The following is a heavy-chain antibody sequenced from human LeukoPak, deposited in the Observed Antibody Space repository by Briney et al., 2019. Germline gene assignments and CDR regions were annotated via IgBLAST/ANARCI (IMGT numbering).Heavy chain of an antibody. J-gene: IGHJ4*02. V-gene: IGHV3-30*18. CDR3: AKDESGYCSGGSCYTLEY. Sequence: GGSLRLSCAASGFTFSSYGMHWVRQAPGKGLEWVAVISYDGSNKYYADSVKGRFTISRDNSKNTLYLQMNSLRAEDTAVYYCAKDESGYCSGGSCYTLEYWGQGTLVTVSP. CDR2: ISYDGSNK. D-gene: IGHD2-15*01. CDR1: GFTFSSYG.